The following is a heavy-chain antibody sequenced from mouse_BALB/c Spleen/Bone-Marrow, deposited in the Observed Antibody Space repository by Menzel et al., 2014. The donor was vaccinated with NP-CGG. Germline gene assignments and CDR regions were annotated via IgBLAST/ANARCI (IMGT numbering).Heavy chain of an antibody. CDR2: IDPYDSET. CDR3: AYGSSFGFAY. CDR1: GYTFTGYW. D-gene: IGHD1-1*01. V-gene: IGHV1-74*01. Sequence: QVQLQQSGAELVRPGASVKLSCRTSGYTFTGYWMNWVKQRPEQGLEWIGRIDPYDSETHYNQKFKVKAILTVDKSSSTAYMQLSSLTSEDSAVYYCAYGSSFGFAYWGQGTLVTASA. J-gene: IGHJ3*01.